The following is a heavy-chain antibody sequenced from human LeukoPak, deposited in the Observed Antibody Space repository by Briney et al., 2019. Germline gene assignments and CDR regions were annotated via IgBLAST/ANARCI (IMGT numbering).Heavy chain of an antibody. D-gene: IGHD3-10*01. V-gene: IGHV1-69*13. CDR1: GGTFSSYA. CDR3: AREIGSGSHDAFDI. J-gene: IGHJ3*02. Sequence: GASVKVSCKASGGTFSSYAISWVRQAPGQGLEWMGGFVPIFGTANYAQKFQGRVTITADESTSTAYMELSSLRSEDTAVYYCAREIGSGSHDAFDIWGQGTMVTVSS. CDR2: FVPIFGTA.